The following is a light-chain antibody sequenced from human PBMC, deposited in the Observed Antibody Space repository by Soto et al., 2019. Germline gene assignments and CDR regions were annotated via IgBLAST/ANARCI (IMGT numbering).Light chain of an antibody. Sequence: QSALTQPASVSGSPGQSITISCTGTASDVGGYNYVSWYQQHPGKAPKLMIHAVSNRPSGISSRFSGSKSGNTASLTISGLQAEDEADYYCSSYTSSSTGVFGGGTKLTVL. CDR1: ASDVGGYNY. CDR2: AVS. J-gene: IGLJ3*02. V-gene: IGLV2-14*01. CDR3: SSYTSSSTGV.